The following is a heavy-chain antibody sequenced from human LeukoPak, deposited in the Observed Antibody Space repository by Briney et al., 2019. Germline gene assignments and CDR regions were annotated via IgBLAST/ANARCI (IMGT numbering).Heavy chain of an antibody. J-gene: IGHJ4*02. Sequence: GESLKISCKGSGYSFTNYWIGWVRQMPGKGLEWMGILYPGDSDTRYSPSLQGQVTISADKSISTAYLQWSSLKASDTAMYYCARKSSGWPGDFNYWGQGTLVTVSS. CDR2: LYPGDSDT. CDR1: GYSFTNYW. V-gene: IGHV5-51*01. CDR3: ARKSSGWPGDFNY. D-gene: IGHD6-25*01.